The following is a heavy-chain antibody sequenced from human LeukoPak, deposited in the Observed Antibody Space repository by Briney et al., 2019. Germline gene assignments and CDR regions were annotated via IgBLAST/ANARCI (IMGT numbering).Heavy chain of an antibody. CDR3: ARGRGGSYHY. CDR2: INTDGSTT. J-gene: IGHJ4*02. D-gene: IGHD1-26*01. Sequence: GGSLRLSCAASGFTFSNDWMHWVRRAPGKGLVWVSRINTDGSTTTYADSVKGRFTISRDNAKNTLYLQMNSLRVEDTAVYYCARGRGGSYHYWGQGTLVTVSS. CDR1: GFTFSNDW. V-gene: IGHV3-74*01.